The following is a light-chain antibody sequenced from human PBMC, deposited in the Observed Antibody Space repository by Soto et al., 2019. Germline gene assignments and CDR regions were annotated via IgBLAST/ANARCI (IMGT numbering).Light chain of an antibody. CDR3: QQYGSSPQT. CDR1: QSVSSSY. V-gene: IGKV3-20*01. Sequence: EIVLTHCPGTLSLSPGERATLSCRAIQSVSSSYLAWYQQKPGQAPRLLIYGASSRATGIPDRFSGSGSGTDFTLTISRMEPEDFAVYYCQQYGSSPQTFGQGTKVDIK. CDR2: GAS. J-gene: IGKJ1*01.